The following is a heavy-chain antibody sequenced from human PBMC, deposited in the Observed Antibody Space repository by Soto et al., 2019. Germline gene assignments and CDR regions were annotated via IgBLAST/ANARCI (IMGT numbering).Heavy chain of an antibody. Sequence: LRLSFAASGFTFSSYAISWVRQAPWKGLEWVSAISGSGGSTYYADSVKGRFTISRDNSKNTLYLQMNSLRAEDTAVYYCAKEPKDNYDILTGYYSWGQGTLVTVSS. D-gene: IGHD3-9*01. CDR2: ISGSGGST. V-gene: IGHV3-23*01. J-gene: IGHJ5*02. CDR1: GFTFSSYA. CDR3: AKEPKDNYDILTGYYS.